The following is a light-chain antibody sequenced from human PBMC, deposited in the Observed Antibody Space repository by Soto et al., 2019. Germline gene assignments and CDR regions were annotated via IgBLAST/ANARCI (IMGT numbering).Light chain of an antibody. V-gene: IGKV1-9*01. CDR3: QQYNSYST. J-gene: IGKJ1*01. CDR1: QDISTY. CDR2: SAS. Sequence: IQLTQSPSSLSASVGDRVTITCRASQDISTYLAWYHQKPGKAPKLLIYSASTLQSGVPSRFSGRGSGTDFTLTISSLQPEDFGTYYCQQYNSYSTFGQGTKVEIK.